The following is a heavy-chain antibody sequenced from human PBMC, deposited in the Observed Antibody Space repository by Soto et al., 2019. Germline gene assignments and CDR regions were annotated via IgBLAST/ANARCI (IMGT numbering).Heavy chain of an antibody. V-gene: IGHV5-51*01. CDR3: ARLHYDILTGYDDYYYYGMDV. J-gene: IGHJ6*02. D-gene: IGHD3-9*01. CDR1: GYSFTSYW. CDR2: IYPGDSDT. Sequence: GESLKISCKGSGYSFTSYWIGWVRQMPGKGLEWMGIIYPGDSDTRYSPSVQGQVTISADKSISTAYLQWSSLKASDTAMYYCARLHYDILTGYDDYYYYGMDVWGQGTTVTVSS.